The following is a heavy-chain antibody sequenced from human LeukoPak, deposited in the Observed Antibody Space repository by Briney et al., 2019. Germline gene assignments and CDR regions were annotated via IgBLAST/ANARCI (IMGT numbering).Heavy chain of an antibody. CDR1: GFTFSSYA. CDR2: IGGGGENT. D-gene: IGHD2/OR15-2a*01. Sequence: PGGSLRLSCAASGFTFSSYAMSWVRQAPGKGLEWVSTIGGGGENTYYADSVRGRFTISRDNSKNTVYLQMKSLRAEDTAVYYCARRVSTIYAVHDDWGQGRLVTV. V-gene: IGHV3-23*01. J-gene: IGHJ4*02. CDR3: ARRVSTIYAVHDD.